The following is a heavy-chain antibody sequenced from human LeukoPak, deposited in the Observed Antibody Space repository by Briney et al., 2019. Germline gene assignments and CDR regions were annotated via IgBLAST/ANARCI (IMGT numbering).Heavy chain of an antibody. CDR3: AIDFYYGSGSYKGTADY. D-gene: IGHD3-10*01. Sequence: ASVKVSCKASGYTFTSYYMHWVRQAPGQGPEWMGIINPSGGSTSYAQKFQGRVTMTRDTSTSTVYMELSSLRSEDTAVYYCAIDFYYGSGSYKGTADYWGQGTLVTVSS. J-gene: IGHJ4*02. V-gene: IGHV1-46*01. CDR2: INPSGGST. CDR1: GYTFTSYY.